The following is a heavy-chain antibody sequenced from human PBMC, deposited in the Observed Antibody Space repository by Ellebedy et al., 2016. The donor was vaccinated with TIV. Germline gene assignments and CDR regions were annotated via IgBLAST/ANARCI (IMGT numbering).Heavy chain of an antibody. D-gene: IGHD3-10*01. V-gene: IGHV5-51*01. CDR1: GYTFSTYW. Sequence: GESLKISCKGSGYTFSTYWIGWVRQMPGKGLEWMGIIYPGDSDTRYSPSFQGQVTISADKSISTAYLQWSSLKASDTAMYYCARQIYYGSGSYYSPYGMDVWGQGTTVTVSS. CDR2: IYPGDSDT. J-gene: IGHJ6*02. CDR3: ARQIYYGSGSYYSPYGMDV.